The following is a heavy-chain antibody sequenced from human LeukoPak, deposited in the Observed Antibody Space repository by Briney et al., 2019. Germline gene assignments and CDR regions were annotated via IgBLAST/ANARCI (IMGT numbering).Heavy chain of an antibody. CDR1: GGTFSSYT. CDR3: ARVSVSYGYFDY. Sequence: SVKVSCKASGGTFSSYTISWVRQVPGQGLEWMGRIIPILGIANYAQKFQGRVTITADKSTSTAYMELSSLRSEDTAVYYCARVSVSYGYFDYWGQGTLVTVSS. J-gene: IGHJ4*02. D-gene: IGHD5-18*01. CDR2: IIPILGIA. V-gene: IGHV1-69*02.